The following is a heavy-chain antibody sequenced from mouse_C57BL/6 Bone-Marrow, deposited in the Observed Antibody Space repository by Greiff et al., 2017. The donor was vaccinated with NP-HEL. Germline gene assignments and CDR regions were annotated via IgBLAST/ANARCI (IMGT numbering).Heavy chain of an antibody. CDR3: ARSGLFDY. D-gene: IGHD3-1*01. J-gene: IGHJ2*01. Sequence: VQVVESGAELVKPGASVKLSCKASGYTFTSYWMHWVKQRPGQGLEWIGMIHPNSGSTNYNEKFKSKATLTVDKSSSTAYMQLSSLTSEDSAVYYCARSGLFDYWGQGTTLTVSS. V-gene: IGHV1-64*01. CDR1: GYTFTSYW. CDR2: IHPNSGST.